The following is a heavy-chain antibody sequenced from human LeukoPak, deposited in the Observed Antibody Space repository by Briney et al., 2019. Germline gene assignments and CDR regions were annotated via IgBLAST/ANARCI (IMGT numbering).Heavy chain of an antibody. CDR2: ISWNSGSI. V-gene: IGHV3-9*01. J-gene: IGHJ4*02. D-gene: IGHD2-21*02. Sequence: PGRSLRLSCAASGFTFDDYAMHWVRQAPGKGLEWVSGISWNSGSIGYADSVKGRFTISRDNAKNSLYLQMNSLRAEDTALYYCVKDYSSAVTAWNYFDYWGQGTLVTVSS. CDR3: VKDYSSAVTAWNYFDY. CDR1: GFTFDDYA.